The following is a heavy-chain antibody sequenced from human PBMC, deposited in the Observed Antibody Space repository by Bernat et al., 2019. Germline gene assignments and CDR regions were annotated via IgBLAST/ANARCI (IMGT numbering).Heavy chain of an antibody. V-gene: IGHV3-53*05. D-gene: IGHD2-21*01. CDR2: LYSSGNT. J-gene: IGHJ5*02. Sequence: EVRLVETGGDLIQPGGSLKISCAVSGASVSNNYMSWARQAPGKGLEWVSVLYSSGNTHYADSVMGRFTISRDDSKNTLYLQMNSLRVEDTAVYFCEFDIVPTDPGWFDPWGQGTLVTVSS. CDR3: EFDIVPTDPGWFDP. CDR1: GASVSNNY.